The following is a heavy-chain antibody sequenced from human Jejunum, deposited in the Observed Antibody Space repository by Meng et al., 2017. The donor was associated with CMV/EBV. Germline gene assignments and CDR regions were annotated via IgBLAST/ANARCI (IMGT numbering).Heavy chain of an antibody. CDR2: IYDSGAT. J-gene: IGHJ5*02. CDR1: GGSITNNLYY. CDR3: VGNYDVHLNWFDP. D-gene: IGHD3-10*02. Sequence: SGGSITNNLYYWKWIRQTPGKGLEWIGYIYDSGATHYNPSLKGRATMSVDTSKNQFSLNLKSVTAADTAIYYCVGNYDVHLNWFDPWGRGTLVTVSS. V-gene: IGHV4-30-4*01.